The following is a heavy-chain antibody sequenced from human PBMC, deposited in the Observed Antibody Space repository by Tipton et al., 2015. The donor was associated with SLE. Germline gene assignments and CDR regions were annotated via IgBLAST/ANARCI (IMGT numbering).Heavy chain of an antibody. Sequence: TLSLTCTVSGASINTAPYYWSWIRQPAGRGLEWIGRVYAFGSTNYSPSLKSRVTLSLDMSKNQFSLKLTSVTAADTAVYYCARGILGYCSGASCYRFDPWGQGTLVTVSS. V-gene: IGHV4-61*02. J-gene: IGHJ5*02. D-gene: IGHD2-15*01. CDR2: VYAFGST. CDR1: GASINTAPYY. CDR3: ARGILGYCSGASCYRFDP.